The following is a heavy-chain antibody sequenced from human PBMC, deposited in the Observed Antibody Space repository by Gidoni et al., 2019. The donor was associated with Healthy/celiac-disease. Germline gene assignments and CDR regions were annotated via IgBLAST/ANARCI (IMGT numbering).Heavy chain of an antibody. J-gene: IGHJ6*02. CDR1: GSTLSSYA. V-gene: IGHV3-30-3*01. CDR3: ARGGDYDFWPYYYYGMDV. Sequence: QVQLVESGGGVVKPWRSPRLSCAASGSTLSSYAMHWVRQAPGKGLEWVAVISYEGSNKYYADSVKGRVTSSRDNSKNTLYLQMNSLRAEDTAVYYCARGGDYDFWPYYYYGMDVWGQGTTVTVSS. D-gene: IGHD3-3*01. CDR2: ISYEGSNK.